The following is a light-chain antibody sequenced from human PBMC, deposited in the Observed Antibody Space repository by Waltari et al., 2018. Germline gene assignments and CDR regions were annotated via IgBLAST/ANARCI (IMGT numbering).Light chain of an antibody. Sequence: DIQMTQSPPSVSASVGDRVTITCRASQGIRSWLSWYQQKPGKAPKLLIYAASNLQSGVPSRFSGSDSWTEFTLTISSLQPEDVATYYCQEANSFPLTFGGGTKVEI. CDR1: QGIRSW. CDR2: AAS. V-gene: IGKV1-12*01. J-gene: IGKJ4*01. CDR3: QEANSFPLT.